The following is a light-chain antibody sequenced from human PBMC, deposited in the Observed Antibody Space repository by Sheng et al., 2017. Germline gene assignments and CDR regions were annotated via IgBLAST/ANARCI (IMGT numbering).Light chain of an antibody. Sequence: DIQMTQSPSTLSASVGDRVTITCRASQSIDRWLAWYQQKPGKAPKLLIYKASTLETGVPSRFSGSGSGTDFTLTISRLDPEDFAVYYCQYYGSSPVTFGGGTRVEV. CDR1: QSIDRW. CDR3: QYYGSSPVT. V-gene: IGKV1-5*03. CDR2: KAS. J-gene: IGKJ4*01.